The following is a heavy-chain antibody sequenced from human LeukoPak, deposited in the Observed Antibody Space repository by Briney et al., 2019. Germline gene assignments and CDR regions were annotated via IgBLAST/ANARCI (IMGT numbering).Heavy chain of an antibody. D-gene: IGHD6-13*01. CDR2: IIPIFGTA. Sequence: ASVKVSCKASGGTFSSYAISWVRQAPGQGLEWMGRIIPIFGTANYAQKFQGRVTITTDESTSTAYMELSSLRSEDTAVYYCASGSRYSSSWALDYWGQGTLVTVSS. CDR3: ASGSRYSSSWALDY. J-gene: IGHJ4*02. V-gene: IGHV1-69*05. CDR1: GGTFSSYA.